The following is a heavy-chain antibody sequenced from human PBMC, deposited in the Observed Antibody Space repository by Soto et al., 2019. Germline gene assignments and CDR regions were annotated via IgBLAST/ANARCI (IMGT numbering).Heavy chain of an antibody. Sequence: TLSLTCAVSGGSISSGGYSWSWVRQPPGKGLEWIGYIYHSGSTYYNPSLKSRVTISVDRSKNQFFLRLRSVTAADTAVYYCARDKITGLFDYWGQGTLVTVS. CDR2: IYHSGST. CDR3: ARDKITGLFDY. D-gene: IGHD2-8*02. V-gene: IGHV4-30-2*01. J-gene: IGHJ4*02. CDR1: GGSISSGGYS.